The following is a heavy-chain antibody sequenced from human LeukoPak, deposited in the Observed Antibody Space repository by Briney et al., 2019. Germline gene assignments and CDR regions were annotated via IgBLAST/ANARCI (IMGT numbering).Heavy chain of an antibody. Sequence: ASVKVSCKASGYTFTSYYMHWVRQAPGQGLEWMGWINPNSGGTNYAQKFQGRVTMTRDTSISTAYMELSRLRSDDTAVYYCARPSCSGGSCYSVFDYWGQGTLVTVSS. V-gene: IGHV1-2*02. D-gene: IGHD2-15*01. CDR2: INPNSGGT. CDR1: GYTFTSYY. CDR3: ARPSCSGGSCYSVFDY. J-gene: IGHJ4*02.